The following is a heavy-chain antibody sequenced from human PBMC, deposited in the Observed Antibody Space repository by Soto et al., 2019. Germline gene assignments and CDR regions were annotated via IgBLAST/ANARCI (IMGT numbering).Heavy chain of an antibody. J-gene: IGHJ6*02. CDR2: INSDGSGT. Sequence: EVQLVESGGGLVQPGGSPRLSYAASGFDFSNSWIHWVRQGPGKGLVWVSHINSDGSGTTYADSVKGRFTISRDNAKNTVYLQMNSLRAEDTAVYYCAKDTAYAMDVWGQGTTVTVSS. CDR3: AKDTAYAMDV. V-gene: IGHV3-74*01. D-gene: IGHD2-15*01. CDR1: GFDFSNSW.